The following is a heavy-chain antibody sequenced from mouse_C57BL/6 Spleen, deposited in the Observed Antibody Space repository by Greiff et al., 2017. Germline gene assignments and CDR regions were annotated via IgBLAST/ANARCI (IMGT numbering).Heavy chain of an antibody. V-gene: IGHV5-6*01. CDR3: ARGGLRGDFDY. CDR1: GFTFSSYG. D-gene: IGHD2-4*01. Sequence: EVKLMESGGDLVKPGGSLKLSCAASGFTFSSYGMSWVRQTPDKRLEWVATISSGGSYTYYPDSVKGRFTISRDNAKNTLYLQMSSLKSEDTAMYYCARGGLRGDFDYWGQGTTLTVSS. CDR2: ISSGGSYT. J-gene: IGHJ2*01.